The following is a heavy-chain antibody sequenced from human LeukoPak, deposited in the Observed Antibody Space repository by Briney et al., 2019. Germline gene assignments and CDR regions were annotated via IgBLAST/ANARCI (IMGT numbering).Heavy chain of an antibody. Sequence: SETLSLTCTVSGGSISSYYWSWIRQPPGKGLEWIGYIYYSGSTNYNPSLKSRVTISVDTSKNQFSLKLSSVTAADTAVYSCARDNQGLYSSGWNNWFDPWGQGTLVTVSS. J-gene: IGHJ5*02. CDR1: GGSISSYY. CDR2: IYYSGST. D-gene: IGHD6-19*01. V-gene: IGHV4-59*01. CDR3: ARDNQGLYSSGWNNWFDP.